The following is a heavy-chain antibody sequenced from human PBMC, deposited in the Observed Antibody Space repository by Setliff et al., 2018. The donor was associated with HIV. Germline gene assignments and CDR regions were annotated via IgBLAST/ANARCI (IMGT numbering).Heavy chain of an antibody. CDR3: AKPVQKNYYYYGMDV. D-gene: IGHD3-10*02. J-gene: IGHJ6*02. Sequence: PGGSLRLSCAASGFTFSSYAMSWVRQAPGKGLEWVSAISGSGGSTYYADSVKGRFTISRDNSKNTLYLQMNSLRAEDTAVYYCAKPVQKNYYYYGMDVWGQGTTVTVSS. CDR1: GFTFSSYA. V-gene: IGHV3-23*01. CDR2: ISGSGGST.